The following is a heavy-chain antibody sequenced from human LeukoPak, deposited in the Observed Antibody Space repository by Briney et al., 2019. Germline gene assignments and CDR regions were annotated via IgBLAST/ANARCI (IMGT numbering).Heavy chain of an antibody. CDR3: AGFEGSYYYDSSGYYYDAFDI. Sequence: SVKVSCKASGGTFSSYAISWVRQAPGQGLEWMGGIIPIFGTANYAQKFQGRVTITTDESTSTAYMELSSLRSEDTAVYYCAGFEGSYYYDSSGYYYDAFDIWGQGTMVTVSS. V-gene: IGHV1-69*05. D-gene: IGHD3-22*01. J-gene: IGHJ3*02. CDR1: GGTFSSYA. CDR2: IIPIFGTA.